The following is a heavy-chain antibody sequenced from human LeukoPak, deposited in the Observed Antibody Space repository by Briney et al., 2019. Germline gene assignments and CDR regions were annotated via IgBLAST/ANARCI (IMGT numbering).Heavy chain of an antibody. D-gene: IGHD3-16*01. CDR1: GLNFRSYS. V-gene: IGHV3-48*01. J-gene: IGHJ4*02. CDR2: ISSLSGTI. Sequence: GGSLRLSCAVSGLNFRSYSMNWVRQAPGKGLEWVSYISSLSGTIYYADSVEGRFTISRDNAKNSLYLQTNSLRVEDTATYYCARDQGGAVSYWGQGTLVTVSS. CDR3: ARDQGGAVSY.